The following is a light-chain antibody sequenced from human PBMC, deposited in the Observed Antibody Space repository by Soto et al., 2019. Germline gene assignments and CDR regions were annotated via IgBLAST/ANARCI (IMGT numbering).Light chain of an antibody. Sequence: DIQMTQSPYSLSASVGDRVTITCRASQGISNYLAWYQQKPGKVTKLLLYAASTLQSGVPARFSGSVSGTDCTLTISSLQPEDVATYYCQKYNSAPFTCGGGTKVEIK. CDR1: QGISNY. J-gene: IGKJ4*01. CDR2: AAS. V-gene: IGKV1-27*01. CDR3: QKYNSAPFT.